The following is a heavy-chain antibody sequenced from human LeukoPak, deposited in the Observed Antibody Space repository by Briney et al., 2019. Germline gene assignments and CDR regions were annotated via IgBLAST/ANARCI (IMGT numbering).Heavy chain of an antibody. CDR1: GGSISSYY. J-gene: IGHJ3*02. V-gene: IGHV4-59*08. CDR2: IYKSGST. D-gene: IGHD1-1*01. CDR3: ARLSTGPYGLGAFDI. Sequence: SETLSLTCTVSGGSISSYYWSWIRQPPGKGLEWIGNIYKSGSTNYNPSLKSRVTMSVATSKNQFSLRLNSVTAADTAVYYCARLSTGPYGLGAFDIWGQGTMVTVSS.